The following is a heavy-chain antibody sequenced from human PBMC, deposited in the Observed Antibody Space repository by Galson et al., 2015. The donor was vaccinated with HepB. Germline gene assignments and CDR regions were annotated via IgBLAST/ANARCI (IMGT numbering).Heavy chain of an antibody. D-gene: IGHD5-24*01. J-gene: IGHJ5*02. V-gene: IGHV1-24*01. CDR3: ATVRATRAWFDP. CDR2: FDPEDGET. Sequence: SVKVSCKVSGYTLTELYMHWVRQAPGKGLEWMGGFDPEDGETIYAQKFQGRVTMTEDTSTDTAYMELSSLRSEDTAVYYCATVRATRAWFDPWGQGTLVTVSS. CDR1: GYTLTELY.